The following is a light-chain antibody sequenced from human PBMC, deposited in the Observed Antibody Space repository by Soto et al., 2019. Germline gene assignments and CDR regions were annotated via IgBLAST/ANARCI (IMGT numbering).Light chain of an antibody. Sequence: GLTQSPGTLSLSTGERATLSCRASQSVSSSYLAWYQQKPGQAPRLLIYGASSRATGIPDRFSGSGSGTDFTLTISRLEPEDFAVYYCQQYGSSPRTFGQGTKVDIK. V-gene: IGKV3-20*01. J-gene: IGKJ1*01. CDR2: GAS. CDR1: QSVSSSY. CDR3: QQYGSSPRT.